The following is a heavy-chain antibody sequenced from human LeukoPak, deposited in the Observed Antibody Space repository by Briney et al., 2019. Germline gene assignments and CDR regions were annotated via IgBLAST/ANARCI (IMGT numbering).Heavy chain of an antibody. V-gene: IGHV1-2*02. CDR3: ARDRWGSGYDPSYFDY. CDR1: GYTFTGNY. D-gene: IGHD5-12*01. J-gene: IGHJ4*02. CDR2: INPNSGGT. Sequence: ASVKVSCKASGYTFTGNYMHWVRQAPGQGLEWMGWINPNSGGTNYAQKFQGRVTMTRDTSISTAYMELSRLRSDDTAVYYCARDRWGSGYDPSYFDYWGQGTLVTVSS.